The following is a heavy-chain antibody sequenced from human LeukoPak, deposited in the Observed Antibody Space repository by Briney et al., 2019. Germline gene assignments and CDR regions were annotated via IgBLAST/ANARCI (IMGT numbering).Heavy chain of an antibody. V-gene: IGHV4-39*07. J-gene: IGHJ5*02. Sequence: SETLSLTCSVSGGSVTSGTYHWGWIRQPPGKGLEWIGSVYFDGGTHYKPSLQSRVTISVDTSKNQFSLRLSSVTAADTALYYCARDHYYDGRGRSDPWGQGTLVTVSS. CDR3: ARDHYYDGRGRSDP. CDR2: VYFDGGT. CDR1: GGSVTSGTYH. D-gene: IGHD3-16*01.